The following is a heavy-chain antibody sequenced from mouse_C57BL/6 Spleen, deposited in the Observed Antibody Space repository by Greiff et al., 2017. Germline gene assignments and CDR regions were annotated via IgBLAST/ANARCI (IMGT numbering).Heavy chain of an antibody. CDR1: GYTFTDYN. CDR2: INPNNGGT. CDR3: AGGYYAMDY. Sequence: EVKLMESGPELVKPGASVKMSCKASGYTFTDYNMHWVKQSHGKSLEWIGYINPNNGGTSYNQKFKGKATLTVNKSSSTAYMELRSLTSEDSAVYYCAGGYYAMDYWGQGTSVTVSS. V-gene: IGHV1-22*01. J-gene: IGHJ4*01.